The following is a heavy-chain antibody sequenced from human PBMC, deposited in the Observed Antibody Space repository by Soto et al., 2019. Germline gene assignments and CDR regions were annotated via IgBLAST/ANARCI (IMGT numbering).Heavy chain of an antibody. CDR3: ARDLFHFYSSGSRDYYYCGRDV. CDR1: GFTFSSYA. V-gene: IGHV3-30-3*01. CDR2: ISYDGSNK. Sequence: GGSLRLSCAASGFTFSSYAMHWVRQAPGKGLEWVAVISYDGSNKYYADSVKGRFTISRDNSKNTLYLQMNSLRAEDTAVYYCARDLFHFYSSGSRDYYYCGRDVWGKGTRATFSS. D-gene: IGHD3-22*01. J-gene: IGHJ6*04.